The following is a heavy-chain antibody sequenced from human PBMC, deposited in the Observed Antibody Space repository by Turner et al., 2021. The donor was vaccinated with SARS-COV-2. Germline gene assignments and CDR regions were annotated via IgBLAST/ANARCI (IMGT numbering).Heavy chain of an antibody. CDR1: GFTFSNYA. V-gene: IGHV3-23*01. J-gene: IGHJ4*02. D-gene: IGHD3-22*01. Sequence: EVQLLESGGGLVQTGGSLRLSCAASGFTFSNYAMTWVRQTPGKGLEWVSGISGSSFTTYYADPAKGRFTISRDNAKNTLYLQMNSLRVEDTAVYYCAKRDFADSNGYAPLFDYWGQGTLVTVSS. CDR3: AKRDFADSNGYAPLFDY. CDR2: ISGSSFTT.